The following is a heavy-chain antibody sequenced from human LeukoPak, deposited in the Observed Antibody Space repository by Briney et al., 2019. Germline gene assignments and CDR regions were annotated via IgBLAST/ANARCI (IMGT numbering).Heavy chain of an antibody. CDR3: ARDYYYYYGMDV. CDR1: GGSISSYY. V-gene: IGHV4-59*01. CDR2: IYYSGST. Sequence: PSETLSLTCTVSGGSISSYYWSWIRQPPGEGLEWIGYIYYSGSTNYNPSLKSRVTISVDTSKNQFSLKLSSVTAADTAVYYCARDYYYYYGMDVWGQGTTVTVSS. J-gene: IGHJ6*02.